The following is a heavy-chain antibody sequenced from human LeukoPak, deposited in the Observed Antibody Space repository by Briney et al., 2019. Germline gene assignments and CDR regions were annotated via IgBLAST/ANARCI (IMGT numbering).Heavy chain of an antibody. V-gene: IGHV1-69*01. CDR3: ARAESGGRFRDAFDI. CDR1: GGTFSSYA. CDR2: IIPIFGTA. J-gene: IGHJ3*02. Sequence: GSSVKVSCKASGGTFSSYAISWVRQAPGQGLEWMGGIIPIFGTANYAQKFQGRVTITADESTSTAYMELSSLRSEDTAVYYCARAESGGRFRDAFDIWGQGTMVTVSS. D-gene: IGHD3-16*01.